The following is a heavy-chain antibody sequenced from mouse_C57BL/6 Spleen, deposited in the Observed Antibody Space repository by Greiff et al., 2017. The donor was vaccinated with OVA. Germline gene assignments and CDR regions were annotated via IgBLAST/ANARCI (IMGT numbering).Heavy chain of an antibody. D-gene: IGHD4-1*01. J-gene: IGHJ2*01. CDR2: IDPENGDT. Sequence: EVQLQQSGAELVRPGASVKLSCTASGFNIKDDYMHWVKQRPEQGLEWIGWIDPENGDTEYASKFQGKATITADTSSNTAYLQLSSLTSEDTAVYYCTTDWDGGYWGQGTTLTVSS. CDR3: TTDWDGGY. V-gene: IGHV14-4*01. CDR1: GFNIKDDY.